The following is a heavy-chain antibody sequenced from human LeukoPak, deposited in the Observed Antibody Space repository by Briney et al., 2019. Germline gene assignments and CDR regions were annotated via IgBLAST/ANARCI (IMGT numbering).Heavy chain of an antibody. J-gene: IGHJ6*02. D-gene: IGHD1-26*01. Sequence: SVQVSCKASGGTFSSYAISWVRQAPGQGLEWMGRIIPIFGIANYAQKFQGRVTITADKSTSTAYMELSSLRSEDTAVYYCARVGADTYYYYYYGMDVWGQGTTVTVSS. CDR1: GGTFSSYA. V-gene: IGHV1-69*04. CDR2: IIPIFGIA. CDR3: ARVGADTYYYYYYGMDV.